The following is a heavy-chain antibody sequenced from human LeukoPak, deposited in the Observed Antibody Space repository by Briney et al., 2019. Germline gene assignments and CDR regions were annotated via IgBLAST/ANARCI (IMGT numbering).Heavy chain of an antibody. J-gene: IGHJ5*02. Sequence: ASVKVSCKASGYTFTTYAMHWVRQAPGQGLEWMGIINPSSSSTNYAQKFQGRVTMTRDTSTSTVYMELSSLRSEDTAVYYCARDPYLNHYGSGSYYSNWFDPWGQGTLVTVSS. D-gene: IGHD3-10*01. CDR2: INPSSSST. CDR1: GYTFTTYA. CDR3: ARDPYLNHYGSGSYYSNWFDP. V-gene: IGHV1-46*01.